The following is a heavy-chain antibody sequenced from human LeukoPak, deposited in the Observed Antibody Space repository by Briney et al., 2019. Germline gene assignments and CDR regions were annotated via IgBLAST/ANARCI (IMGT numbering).Heavy chain of an antibody. Sequence: KTSETLSLTCTVSGGSISSYYWSWLRQPPGKGLEWIGYIYYSGSTNYNPSLKSRVTISVDTSKNQFSLKLSSVTAADTAVYYCARVYAAFDIWGQGTMVTVSS. D-gene: IGHD2-8*01. CDR2: IYYSGST. J-gene: IGHJ3*02. CDR3: ARVYAAFDI. CDR1: GGSISSYY. V-gene: IGHV4-59*01.